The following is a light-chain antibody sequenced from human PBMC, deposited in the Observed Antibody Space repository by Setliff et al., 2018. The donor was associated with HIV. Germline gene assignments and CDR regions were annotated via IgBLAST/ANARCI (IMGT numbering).Light chain of an antibody. CDR1: SSNIGAGYD. J-gene: IGLJ3*02. CDR2: GNN. CDR3: SSYAGSNNWV. V-gene: IGLV1-40*01. Sequence: QSVLAQPSSVSGAPGQRVTISCTGSSSNIGAGYDVHWYQQLPGTAPKLLIYGNNNRPSGVPDRFSGSKSGASASLAITGLQAEDEADYYCSSYAGSNNWVFGGGTKVTVL.